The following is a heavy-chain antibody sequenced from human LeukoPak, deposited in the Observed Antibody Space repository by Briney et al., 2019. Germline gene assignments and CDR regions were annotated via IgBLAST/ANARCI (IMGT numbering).Heavy chain of an antibody. CDR3: ASTIFGVVH. CDR1: GYSISSGYY. V-gene: IGHV4-38-2*01. CDR2: IYHSGST. D-gene: IGHD3-3*01. J-gene: IGHJ4*02. Sequence: SETLSLTCAVSGYSISSGYYWGWIRQPPGKGLEWIGSIYHSGSTYYNPSLKSRVTISVDTSKNQFSLKLSSVTAADTAVYYCASTIFGVVHWGQGTLVTVSS.